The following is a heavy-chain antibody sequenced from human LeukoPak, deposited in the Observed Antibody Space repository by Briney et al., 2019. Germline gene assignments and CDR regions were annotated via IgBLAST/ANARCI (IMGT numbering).Heavy chain of an antibody. CDR1: GFTFSSYS. CDR2: ISSSSSYI. CDR3: ARVQMPSYYYDSSGYYPY. D-gene: IGHD3-22*01. V-gene: IGHV3-21*01. Sequence: GGSLRLSCAASGFTFSSYSMNWVRQAPGKGLEWVSSISSSSSYIYYADSVKGRFTISRDNAKNSLYLQMNSLRAEDTAVYYCARVQMPSYYYDSSGYYPYWGRGTLVTVSS. J-gene: IGHJ4*02.